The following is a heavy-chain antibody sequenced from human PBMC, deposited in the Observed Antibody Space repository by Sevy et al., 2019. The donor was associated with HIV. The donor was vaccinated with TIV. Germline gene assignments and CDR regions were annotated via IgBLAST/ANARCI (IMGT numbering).Heavy chain of an antibody. V-gene: IGHV4-34*01. CDR3: ARNFVVVIARVAFDI. Sequence: SETLSLTCAVYGGSFSGYYWSWIRQPPGKGLEWIGEIKHSGSSNYNPSLRSRVTISVDTSKNQFSLKLSPVTAADMAVYYCARNFVVVIARVAFDIWGQGTMVTVSS. D-gene: IGHD2-21*01. CDR2: IKHSGSS. J-gene: IGHJ3*02. CDR1: GGSFSGYY.